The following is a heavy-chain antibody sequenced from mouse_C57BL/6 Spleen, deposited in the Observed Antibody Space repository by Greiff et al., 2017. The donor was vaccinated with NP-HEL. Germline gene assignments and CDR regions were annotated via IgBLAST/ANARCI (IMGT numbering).Heavy chain of an antibody. V-gene: IGHV5-6*02. CDR1: GFTFSSYG. CDR2: ISSGGSYT. J-gene: IGHJ2*01. CDR3: AAGEGNYFDY. Sequence: EVKLVESGGDLVKPGGSLKLSCAASGFTFSSYGMSWVRQTPDKRLEWVATISSGGSYTNYPDSVKGRLTISRDNAKNTLYLQMSSLKSEDTAMYYCAAGEGNYFDYWGKGTTLTVSS. D-gene: IGHD2-13*01.